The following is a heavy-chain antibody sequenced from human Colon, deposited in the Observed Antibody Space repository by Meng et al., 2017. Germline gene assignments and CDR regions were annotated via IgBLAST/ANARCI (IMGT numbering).Heavy chain of an antibody. Sequence: RGAGPGPVKPSGTLSLTCAVSGGSIAGRNWWSWVRQHPGKGLEWIGEIYHSGSTNYNPSLKSRVTISVDTSKNQFSLKLSSATAADTAVYYCASFPPPGKQWLVTDYWGQGTLVTVSS. CDR1: GGSIAGRNW. CDR2: IYHSGST. J-gene: IGHJ4*02. V-gene: IGHV4-4*02. CDR3: ASFPPPGKQWLVTDY. D-gene: IGHD6-19*01.